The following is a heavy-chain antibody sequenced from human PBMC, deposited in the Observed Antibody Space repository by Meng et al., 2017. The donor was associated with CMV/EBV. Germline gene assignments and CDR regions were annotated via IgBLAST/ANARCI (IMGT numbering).Heavy chain of an antibody. CDR1: GGSISSYY. V-gene: IGHV4-59*01. CDR2: IYYSGST. J-gene: IGHJ4*02. Sequence: GSLRLSCTVSGGSISSYYWSWVRQPPGKGLEWIGYIYYSGSTNYNPSLKSRVTISVDTSKNQFSLKLSSVTAADTAVYYCARDTIFRSLDYWGQGTLVTVST. D-gene: IGHD3-3*01. CDR3: ARDTIFRSLDY.